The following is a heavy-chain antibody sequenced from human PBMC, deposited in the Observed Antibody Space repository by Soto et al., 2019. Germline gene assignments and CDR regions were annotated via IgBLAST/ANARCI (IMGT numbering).Heavy chain of an antibody. Sequence: GRSLRLSCAASGFTFSSYAMHWVRQAPGKGLEWVAVISYDGSNKYYADSVKGRFTISRDNSKNTLYLQMNSLRAEDTAVYYCARARPTPTYYYDSRNDAFDIWGQGTMVTVSS. V-gene: IGHV3-30-3*01. CDR2: ISYDGSNK. J-gene: IGHJ3*02. CDR1: GFTFSSYA. CDR3: ARARPTPTYYYDSRNDAFDI. D-gene: IGHD3-22*01.